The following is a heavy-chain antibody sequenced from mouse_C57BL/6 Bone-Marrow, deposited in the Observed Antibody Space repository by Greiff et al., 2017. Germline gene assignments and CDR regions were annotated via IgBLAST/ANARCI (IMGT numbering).Heavy chain of an antibody. J-gene: IGHJ2*01. CDR2: IHPNSGST. D-gene: IGHD1-1*01. CDR3: ARSGITTVVSFDY. CDR1: GYTFTSYW. V-gene: IGHV1-64*01. Sequence: VQLQQPGAKLVKPGASVKLSCKASGYTFTSYWMHWVKQRPGQGLEWIGMIHPNSGSTNYNEKFKSKATLTVDKSSSTAYMQLSSLTSEDSAVYYCARSGITTVVSFDYWGQGTTLTVSS.